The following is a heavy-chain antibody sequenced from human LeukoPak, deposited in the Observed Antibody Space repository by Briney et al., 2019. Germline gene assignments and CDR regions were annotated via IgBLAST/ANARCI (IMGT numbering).Heavy chain of an antibody. CDR3: ARVYGSPFDY. V-gene: IGHV1-2*02. CDR2: INPNSGGT. J-gene: IGHJ4*02. Sequence: ASVKVSCKASGHTFTGYYIHWVRQAPGQGLEWMGWINPNSGGTNSAQKFQGRVTMTRDTSISTAYMELSRLRSDDTAVYYCARVYGSPFDYWGQGTLVTVSS. D-gene: IGHD6-13*01. CDR1: GHTFTGYY.